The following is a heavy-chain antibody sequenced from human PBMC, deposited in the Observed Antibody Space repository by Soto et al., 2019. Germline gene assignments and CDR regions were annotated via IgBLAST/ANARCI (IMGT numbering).Heavy chain of an antibody. CDR2: IYYSGST. CDR3: ARGYSGYDYYFDY. J-gene: IGHJ4*02. Sequence: QVQLQESGPGLVKPSQTLSLTCTVSGGSISSGDYYWSWIRQPPGKGLEWIGYIYYSGSTYYNPSLKSRVTISVATSKNQFSLKLSSVTAADTDVYYCARGYSGYDYYFDYWGQGTLVTVSS. CDR1: GGSISSGDYY. V-gene: IGHV4-30-4*01. D-gene: IGHD5-12*01.